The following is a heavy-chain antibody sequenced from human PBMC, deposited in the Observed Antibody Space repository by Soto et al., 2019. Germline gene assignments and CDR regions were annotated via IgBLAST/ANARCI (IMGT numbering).Heavy chain of an antibody. CDR3: ARALDGSGRSPIDY. CDR1: GFTFSSYG. Sequence: QVQLVESGGGVVQPGRSLRLSCAASGFTFSSYGMHWVRQAPGKGLEWGAVIWYDGSKKYYADSVKGRFTISRDNSKNTLYLQMNSLRAEDTAVYYCARALDGSGRSPIDYWGQGTLVTVSS. CDR2: IWYDGSKK. J-gene: IGHJ4*02. D-gene: IGHD3-10*01. V-gene: IGHV3-33*01.